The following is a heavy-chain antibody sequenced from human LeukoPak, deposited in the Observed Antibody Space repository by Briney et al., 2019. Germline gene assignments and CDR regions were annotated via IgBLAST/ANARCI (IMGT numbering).Heavy chain of an antibody. V-gene: IGHV4-38-2*01. CDR3: ARHNSNWGSY. J-gene: IGHJ4*02. CDR2: IYHSGST. CDR1: GYSISSGYY. Sequence: SETLSLTCAVSGYSISSGYYWGWIRQPPGKGLEWIGSIYHSGSTYYNPSLKSRVTISVDTSKNQFSLKLSSVTAADTAVYYCARHNSNWGSYWGQGTLVTVSS. D-gene: IGHD7-27*01.